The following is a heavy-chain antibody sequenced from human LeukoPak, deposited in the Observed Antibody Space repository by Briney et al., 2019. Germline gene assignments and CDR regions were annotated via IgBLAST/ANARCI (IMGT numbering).Heavy chain of an antibody. J-gene: IGHJ4*02. V-gene: IGHV3-33*08. CDR1: GFTFSSYW. CDR2: VWYDGSNK. CDR3: ARDRNNYGGTFDY. D-gene: IGHD4-23*01. Sequence: GGSLRLSCAASGFTFSSYWMHWVRQAPGKGLEWVAVVWYDGSNKYYADSVKGRFTVSRDNSKNTLYLQMNSLRAEDTVVYYCARDRNNYGGTFDYWGQGTLVTVSS.